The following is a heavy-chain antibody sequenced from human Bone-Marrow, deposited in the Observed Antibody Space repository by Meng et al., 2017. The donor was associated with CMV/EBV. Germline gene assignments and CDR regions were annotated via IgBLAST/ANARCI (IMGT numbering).Heavy chain of an antibody. J-gene: IGHJ4*02. CDR1: EGTPRGYT. V-gene: IGHV1-69*04. Sequence: SVKVSCKVSEGTPRGYTITWVRQAPGQVLEWMGRIIPVLRLTDYAQKFQGRVKLTADTSTRTAYMELRSLRPEDTAVYFCARDAPGAFSFQDYWGQGTLVTFSS. CDR2: IIPVLRLT. CDR3: ARDAPGAFSFQDY. D-gene: IGHD3-16*01.